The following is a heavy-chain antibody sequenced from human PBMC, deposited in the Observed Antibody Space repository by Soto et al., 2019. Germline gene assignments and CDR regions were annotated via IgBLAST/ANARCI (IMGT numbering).Heavy chain of an antibody. V-gene: IGHV1-3*01. Sequence: ASVKVSCKASGYSFTTYAIHWVRQAPGQSLEWMGWINAGNGDTKYSQKFQDRVTFTIDTSASTVYMDVSSLRSEDTAVSYCARNSYSSGFPHYWGQGTLVTVSS. CDR3: ARNSYSSGFPHY. J-gene: IGHJ4*02. CDR2: INAGNGDT. CDR1: GYSFTTYA. D-gene: IGHD6-19*01.